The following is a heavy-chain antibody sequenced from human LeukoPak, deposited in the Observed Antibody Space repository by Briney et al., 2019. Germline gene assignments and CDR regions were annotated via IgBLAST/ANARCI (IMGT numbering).Heavy chain of an antibody. CDR2: INPDNGGT. J-gene: IGHJ5*02. V-gene: IGHV1-2*02. CDR3: TREARVGNWFDP. D-gene: IGHD2-2*01. CDR1: GYTFTDYY. Sequence: ASVKVSCRASGYTFTDYYIHWVRQAPGQGLEWMGWINPDNGGTNYAQKFQGRVTMTRDTSIRTVYMDLSRLRSDDTAAFYCTREARVGNWFDPWGQGTQVTVSS.